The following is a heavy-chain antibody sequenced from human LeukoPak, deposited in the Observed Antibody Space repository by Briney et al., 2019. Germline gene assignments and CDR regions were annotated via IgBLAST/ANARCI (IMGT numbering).Heavy chain of an antibody. D-gene: IGHD3-3*01. CDR2: INPSVGST. Sequence: GASVKVSCKASGYTCTSYYMHCLRQAPRQRLEWMGMINPSVGSTRYAQKFQGRVTMTRYTSTSTVYMELSSLRSEDTAVYYCARASITIFGVVMSAFDIWGQGTMFTVSS. CDR1: GYTCTSYY. CDR3: ARASITIFGVVMSAFDI. V-gene: IGHV1-46*01. J-gene: IGHJ3*02.